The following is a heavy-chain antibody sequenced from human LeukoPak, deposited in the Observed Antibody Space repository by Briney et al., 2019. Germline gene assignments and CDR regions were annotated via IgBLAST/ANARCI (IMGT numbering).Heavy chain of an antibody. CDR1: GGSISSGDYY. J-gene: IGHJ6*02. D-gene: IGHD3-22*01. CDR3: ARDGASGHYDRGWWYYGMDV. Sequence: TSETLSLTCTVSGGSISSGDYYWSWIRQPPGKGLEWIGYIYYSGSTYYNPSLKSRVTISVDTSKNQFSLKLSSVTAADTAVYYCARDGASGHYDRGWWYYGMDVWGQGTTVTVSS. V-gene: IGHV4-30-4*01. CDR2: IYYSGST.